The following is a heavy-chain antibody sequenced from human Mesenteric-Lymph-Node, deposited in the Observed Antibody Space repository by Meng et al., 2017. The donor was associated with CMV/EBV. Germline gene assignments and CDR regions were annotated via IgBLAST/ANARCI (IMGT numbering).Heavy chain of an antibody. CDR3: ARELHNTFYFDY. V-gene: IGHV1-46*01. Sequence: ASVKVSCKTSGYTFTTYYIHWVRQAPGQGLEYVGMINPNAGSTNYARKFQGRVTMTRDTSTSTVYMELSSLTSEDTAVYYCARELHNTFYFDYWGQGTLITVSS. CDR2: INPNAGST. CDR1: GYTFTTYY. D-gene: IGHD5-24*01. J-gene: IGHJ4*02.